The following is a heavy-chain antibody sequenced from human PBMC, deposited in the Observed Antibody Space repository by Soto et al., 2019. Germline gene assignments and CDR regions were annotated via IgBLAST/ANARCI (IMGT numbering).Heavy chain of an antibody. J-gene: IGHJ6*02. V-gene: IGHV3-15*01. Sequence: GGSLRLSCAASGITFSNAWMTWIRQAPGKGLEWVGRIKSITDGGTTDYAAPVKGRFTISRDDSKNTLYLQMNNLKTEDTAVYYCTTDSADIVVVPATFGMDVWGQGTTVTVSS. CDR1: GITFSNAW. D-gene: IGHD2-2*01. CDR3: TTDSADIVVVPATFGMDV. CDR2: IKSITDGGTT.